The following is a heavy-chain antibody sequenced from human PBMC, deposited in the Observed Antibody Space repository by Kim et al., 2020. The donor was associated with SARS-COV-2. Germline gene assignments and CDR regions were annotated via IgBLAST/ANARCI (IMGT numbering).Heavy chain of an antibody. J-gene: IGHJ2*01. Sequence: SETLSLTCAVYGGSFSGYYWSWIRQPPGKGLEWIGEINHSGSTNYNPSLKSRVTISVDTSKNQFSLKLSSVTAADTAVYYCARAGYSSSWYGIKRYFDLWGRGTLVTVSS. V-gene: IGHV4-34*01. D-gene: IGHD6-13*01. CDR3: ARAGYSSSWYGIKRYFDL. CDR2: INHSGST. CDR1: GGSFSGYY.